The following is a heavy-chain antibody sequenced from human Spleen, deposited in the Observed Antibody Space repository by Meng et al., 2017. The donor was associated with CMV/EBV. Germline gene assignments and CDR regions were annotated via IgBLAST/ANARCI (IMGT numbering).Heavy chain of an antibody. Sequence: SVKVSCKASGGTFSSYTISWVRQAPGQGLEWMGGIIPILGIANYAQKFQGRVTITADKSTSTAYMELSSLRSEDTAVYYCARVLEDIVVVPAAYGDYYYYGMDVWGQGTTVTVSS. CDR3: ARVLEDIVVVPAAYGDYYYYGMDV. CDR1: GGTFSSYT. J-gene: IGHJ6*02. D-gene: IGHD2-2*01. CDR2: IIPILGIA. V-gene: IGHV1-69*10.